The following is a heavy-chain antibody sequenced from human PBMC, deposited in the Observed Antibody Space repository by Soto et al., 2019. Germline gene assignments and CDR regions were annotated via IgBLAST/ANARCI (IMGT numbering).Heavy chain of an antibody. CDR1: GFILSTHD. D-gene: IGHD3-9*01. J-gene: IGHJ5*02. CDR2: IGTLGDT. CDR3: VRGRSFDFASTPPPTFGP. V-gene: IGHV3-13*01. Sequence: HLVASGGGLVQPGGSLRLSCVASGFILSTHDLHWVRDTPGEGLEWDSGIGTLGDTFYGASVKGRFTISRENAKNSLYLQMNSLTVGDTAVYYCVRGRSFDFASTPPPTFGPWGQGTLVTVSS.